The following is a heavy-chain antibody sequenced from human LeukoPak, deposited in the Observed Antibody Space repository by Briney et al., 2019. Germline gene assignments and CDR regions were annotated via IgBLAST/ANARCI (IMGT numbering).Heavy chain of an antibody. CDR3: ARSWDQYFDY. CDR1: GFTFSSYA. CDR2: ISYDGSNK. V-gene: IGHV3-30*09. D-gene: IGHD6-13*01. J-gene: IGHJ4*02. Sequence: XGSLRLSCAASGFTFSSYAMHWVRQAPGKGLEWVAVISYDGSNKYYADSVKGRFAISRDNSKNTLYLQMNSLRAEDTAVYYCARSWDQYFDYWGQGTLVTVSS.